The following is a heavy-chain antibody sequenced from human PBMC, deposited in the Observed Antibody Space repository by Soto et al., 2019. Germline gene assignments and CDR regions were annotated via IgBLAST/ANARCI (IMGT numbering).Heavy chain of an antibody. CDR2: IYYSGST. CDR1: GGSISSGGYY. Sequence: SETLSLTCTVSGGSISSGGYYWSWIRQHPGKGLEWIGYIYYSGSTYYNPSLKSRVTISVDTSKNQFSLKLSSVTAADTAVYYCARSNYASRATFGYWGQGTLVTVSS. CDR3: ARSNYASRATFGY. D-gene: IGHD4-4*01. V-gene: IGHV4-31*03. J-gene: IGHJ4*02.